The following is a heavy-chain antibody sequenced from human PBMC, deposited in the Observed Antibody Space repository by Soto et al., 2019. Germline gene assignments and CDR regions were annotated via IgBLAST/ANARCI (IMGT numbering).Heavy chain of an antibody. Sequence: SLRLSCAASGFTFSSYAMSWVRQAPGKGLEWVSTITGSGGSAYYAGSVKGRFTISRDNSKNTLYLQMNSLRVEDTAVYYCAKKSTIAARIADYSGQGNLGTVSS. CDR3: AKKSTIAARIADY. D-gene: IGHD6-6*01. CDR2: ITGSGGSA. J-gene: IGHJ4*02. V-gene: IGHV3-23*01. CDR1: GFTFSSYA.